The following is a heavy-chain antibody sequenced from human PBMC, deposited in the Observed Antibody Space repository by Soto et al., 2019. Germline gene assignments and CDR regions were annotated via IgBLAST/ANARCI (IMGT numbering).Heavy chain of an antibody. V-gene: IGHV4-39*01. CDR3: ARRAGSLVVPAYS. CDR1: GGSISISDYY. D-gene: IGHD2-2*01. CDR2: ISYSGT. Sequence: QLQLQESGPGLVKPSETLSLKCTVSGGSISISDYYWVWLRQPPGKGLEWIGSISYSGTYYKPSLKSRVTISVDTPKNQFSLRLSSVIAADTAVYYCARRAGSLVVPAYSWGQGTLVTVSS. J-gene: IGHJ4*02.